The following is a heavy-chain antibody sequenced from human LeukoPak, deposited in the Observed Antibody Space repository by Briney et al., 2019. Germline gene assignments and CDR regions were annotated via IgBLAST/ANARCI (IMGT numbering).Heavy chain of an antibody. CDR2: IISSSNTI. D-gene: IGHD3-10*01. CDR1: GFTFSTHS. CDR3: ARAVGHGSGSPRMDV. Sequence: GGSLRLSCAASGFTFSTHSMNWVRQAPGKGLEWVSYIISSSNTIYYADSVKGRFTISRDNAKNSLYLQMNSLRAEDTAVYYCARAVGHGSGSPRMDVWGKGTTVTVSS. V-gene: IGHV3-48*01. J-gene: IGHJ6*04.